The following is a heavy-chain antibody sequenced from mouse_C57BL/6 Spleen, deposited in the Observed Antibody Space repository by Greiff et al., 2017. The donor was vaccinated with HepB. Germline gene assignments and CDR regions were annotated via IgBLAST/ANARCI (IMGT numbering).Heavy chain of an antibody. D-gene: IGHD4-1*02. J-gene: IGHJ3*01. Sequence: VQLQESGAELVRPGTSVKMSCKASGYTFTNYWIGWAKQRPGHGLEWIGDIYPGGGYTNYNEKFKGKATLTADKSSTTAYMQFSSLTSEDSAIYDCARNGRWGAQLEPLAYWGQGTLVTVSA. CDR2: IYPGGGYT. V-gene: IGHV1-63*01. CDR3: ARNGRWGAQLEPLAY. CDR1: GYTFTNYW.